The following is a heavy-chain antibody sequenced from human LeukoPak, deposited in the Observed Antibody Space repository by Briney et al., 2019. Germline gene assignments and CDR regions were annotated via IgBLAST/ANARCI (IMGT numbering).Heavy chain of an antibody. J-gene: IGHJ3*02. D-gene: IGHD4-23*01. CDR1: GGSISSYY. V-gene: IGHV4-59*08. Sequence: PSETLSLTCTVSGGSISSYYWGWIRQPPGKGLEWIGNIYYSGSTNYNPSLKSRVTISIDTSKNHFSLKLSSVTAADTAVYYCARRAATVVTHDAFDIWGQGTMVTVSS. CDR2: IYYSGST. CDR3: ARRAATVVTHDAFDI.